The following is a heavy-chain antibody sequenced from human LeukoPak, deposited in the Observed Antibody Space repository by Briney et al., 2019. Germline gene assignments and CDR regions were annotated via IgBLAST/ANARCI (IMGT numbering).Heavy chain of an antibody. D-gene: IGHD6-6*01. J-gene: IGHJ4*02. CDR1: GFTFSSYE. CDR3: VRVPPGSSSSYY. CDR2: ISSSGSTI. V-gene: IGHV3-48*03. Sequence: GGSLRLSCSASGFTFSSYEMNWVRQAPGKGLEWVSYISSSGSTIYYADSVKGRFTVSRDDAKNSLYLQMNSLRAEDTAVYYCVRVPPGSSSSYYWGQGILVTVSS.